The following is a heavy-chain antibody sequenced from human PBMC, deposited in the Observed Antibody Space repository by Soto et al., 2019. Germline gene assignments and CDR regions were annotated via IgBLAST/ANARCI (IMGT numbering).Heavy chain of an antibody. CDR3: TRARLYTSSAYGLDV. CDR2: IWYDGSEK. V-gene: IGHV3-33*01. Sequence: QVQLVESGGGVVQPGTSLSLSCAASGFTFSSYGMHWVRQAPGKGLEWLAVIWYDGSEKYYVDSVKGRFTISRDNSRNTLFLQMNSLRAEDTAVYYCTRARLYTSSAYGLDVWGQGTTVTVSS. CDR1: GFTFSSYG. D-gene: IGHD3-22*01. J-gene: IGHJ6*02.